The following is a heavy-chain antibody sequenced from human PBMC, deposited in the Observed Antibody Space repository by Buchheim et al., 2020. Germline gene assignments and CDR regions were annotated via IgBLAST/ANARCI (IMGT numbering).Heavy chain of an antibody. V-gene: IGHV4-39*01. Sequence: QLQLQESGPGLVKPSETLSLTCTVSGGSISSSSYYWGWIRQPPGKGLEWIGSIYYSGSTYYNPSLKSRVTISVDTSKNQFSLKLSSVTAADTAVYYCARLKMDYDFWSGYYRHYGMYVWGQGTT. D-gene: IGHD3-3*01. J-gene: IGHJ6*02. CDR1: GGSISSSSYY. CDR2: IYYSGST. CDR3: ARLKMDYDFWSGYYRHYGMYV.